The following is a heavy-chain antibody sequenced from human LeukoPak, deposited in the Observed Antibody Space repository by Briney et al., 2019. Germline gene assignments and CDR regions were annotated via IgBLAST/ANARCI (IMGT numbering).Heavy chain of an antibody. CDR1: GGXLNTYY. D-gene: IGHD3-10*01. J-gene: IGHJ4*02. CDR2: IYSSGST. V-gene: IGHV4-59*08. Sequence: SETLSLTCTVSGGXLNTYYWSWIRQSAGKGLEWIAQIYSSGSTKYNSSLKSRVTISVDTSKNQFSLEVSSVIAGDTAIYYCVRHGESGRHHSYFDHWGQGILVTVS. CDR3: VRHGESGRHHSYFDH.